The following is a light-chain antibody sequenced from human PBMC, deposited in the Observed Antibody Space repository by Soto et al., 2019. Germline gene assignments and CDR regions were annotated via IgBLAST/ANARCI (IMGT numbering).Light chain of an antibody. Sequence: DIQLTQSPSFLSASVGDRVTVSCRASQDISTSLAWFQQKAGKVPQLLVYPASTLQDGVPSRFSGSGSGTYFTLTINNLQAEDFATYYCQQSYSTPRTFGQGTKVDIK. J-gene: IGKJ1*01. CDR1: QDISTS. CDR2: PAS. CDR3: QQSYSTPRT. V-gene: IGKV1-9*01.